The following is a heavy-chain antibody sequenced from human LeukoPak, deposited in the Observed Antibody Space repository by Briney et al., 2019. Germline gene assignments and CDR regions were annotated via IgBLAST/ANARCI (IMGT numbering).Heavy chain of an antibody. J-gene: IGHJ4*02. CDR3: ARSRDSGSYFDY. CDR2: ISYSGST. Sequence: SETLFLTCTVSGGSISSGGYYWTWIPQHPGKDLGWLGYISYSGSTYYTPSLESLLIISMDTSKNQFSLKLNSVTAADTAVYFCARSRDSGSYFDYWGQGILVTVSS. CDR1: GGSISSGGYY. V-gene: IGHV4-31*01. D-gene: IGHD1-26*01.